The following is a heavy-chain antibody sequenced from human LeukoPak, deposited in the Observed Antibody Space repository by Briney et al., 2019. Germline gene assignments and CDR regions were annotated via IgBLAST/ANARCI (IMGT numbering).Heavy chain of an antibody. D-gene: IGHD6-13*01. Sequence: PSETLSLTCTVSGGSISSSSYYWGWIRQPPGKGLEWIGSIYYSGSTYYNPSLKSRVTISVDTSKNQFSLKLSSVTAADTAVYYCARLTGSSSWYGANSDYYYYYMDVWGKGTTVTVSS. V-gene: IGHV4-39*01. CDR1: GGSISSSSYY. CDR2: IYYSGST. CDR3: ARLTGSSSWYGANSDYYYYYMDV. J-gene: IGHJ6*03.